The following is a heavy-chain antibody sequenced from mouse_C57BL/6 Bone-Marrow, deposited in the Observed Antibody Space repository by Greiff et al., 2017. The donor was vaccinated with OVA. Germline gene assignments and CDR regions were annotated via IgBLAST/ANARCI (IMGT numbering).Heavy chain of an antibody. V-gene: IGHV1-81*01. D-gene: IGHD1-1*01. Sequence: LVESGAELARPGASVKLSCKASGYTFTSYGISWVKQRTGQGLEWIGEIYPRSGNTYYNEKFKGKATLTADKSSSTAYMELRSLTSEDSAVYFCARDYYGSSYVWYFDVWGTGTTVTVSS. CDR1: GYTFTSYG. J-gene: IGHJ1*03. CDR3: ARDYYGSSYVWYFDV. CDR2: IYPRSGNT.